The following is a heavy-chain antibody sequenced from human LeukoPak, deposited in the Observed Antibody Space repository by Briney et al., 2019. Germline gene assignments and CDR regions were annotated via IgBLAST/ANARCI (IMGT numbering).Heavy chain of an antibody. D-gene: IGHD2-15*01. Sequence: PSETLSLTCAVYGGSFSGYYWSWIRQPPGKGLEWIGEINHSGSTNYNPSLKSRVTISVDTSKNQFSLKLSSVAAADTAIYFCASQGGLRNDFWGQGTLVTVSS. J-gene: IGHJ4*02. CDR1: GGSFSGYY. V-gene: IGHV4-34*01. CDR3: ASQGGLRNDF. CDR2: INHSGST.